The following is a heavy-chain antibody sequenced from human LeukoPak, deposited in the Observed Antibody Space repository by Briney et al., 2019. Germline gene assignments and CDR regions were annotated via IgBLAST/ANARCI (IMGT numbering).Heavy chain of an antibody. V-gene: IGHV4-4*07. CDR2: IYSIGST. D-gene: IGHD3-3*01. J-gene: IGHJ4*02. CDR3: ARGPWRSGFDY. CDR1: GDSISSYY. Sequence: SETLSLTCTVSGDSISSYYWSWIRQPAGKGLEWIGRIYSIGSTDYNPSLKSRVTMPVDTSKNQFSLKLSSVSAADTAVYYCARGPWRSGFDYWGQGTLVTVSS.